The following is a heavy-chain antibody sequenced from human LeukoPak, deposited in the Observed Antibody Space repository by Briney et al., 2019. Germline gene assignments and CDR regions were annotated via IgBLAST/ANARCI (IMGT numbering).Heavy chain of an antibody. Sequence: GGSLRLSCTASGFNVNSNYMSWVRQVPGKGLEWVSVIFGGGGTYYADSVKGRFTISRDNSKNTLYLQMNSLRAEDTAVYYCARILDSAWGELGYWGQGTLVTVSS. J-gene: IGHJ4*02. D-gene: IGHD6-19*01. V-gene: IGHV3-66*01. CDR1: GFNVNSNY. CDR2: IFGGGGT. CDR3: ARILDSAWGELGY.